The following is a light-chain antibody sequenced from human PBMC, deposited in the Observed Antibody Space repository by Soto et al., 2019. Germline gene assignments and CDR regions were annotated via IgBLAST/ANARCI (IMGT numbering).Light chain of an antibody. V-gene: IGKV1-5*01. J-gene: IGKJ2*01. CDR3: QEYKTYA. CDR1: QSISDW. Sequence: DIQLTQSPSTLSAYVGDRVNMTCRASQSISDWLAWYQQKPGKAPELLISDASTLATGVPSRFSGSGSGTEFTLTISRLQTDDSATYFCQEYKTYAFGPGTKVDI. CDR2: DAS.